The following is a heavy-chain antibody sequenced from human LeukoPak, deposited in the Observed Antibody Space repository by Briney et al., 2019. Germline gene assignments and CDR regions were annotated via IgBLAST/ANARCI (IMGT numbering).Heavy chain of an antibody. Sequence: ASVKVSCKASGYTFTSYGISWVRQAPGQGHEWMGWISAYNGNTNYAQKLQGRVTMTTDTSTSTAYMELRSLRSDDTAVYYCARDRGPAYDSSGYYLHYFDYWGQGTLVTVSS. V-gene: IGHV1-18*01. J-gene: IGHJ4*02. CDR3: ARDRGPAYDSSGYYLHYFDY. D-gene: IGHD3-22*01. CDR2: ISAYNGNT. CDR1: GYTFTSYG.